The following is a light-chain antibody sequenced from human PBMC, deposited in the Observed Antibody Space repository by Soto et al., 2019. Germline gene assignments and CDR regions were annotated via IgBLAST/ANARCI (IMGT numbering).Light chain of an antibody. CDR1: SSDVGGYNL. CDR2: EGN. J-gene: IGLJ3*02. V-gene: IGLV2-23*01. CDR3: CSCAGSRV. Sequence: QSALTQPPSASGSPGQSITISCTGTSSDVGGYNLVSWYQQHPGKAPKLMIYEGNKRPSGVSNRFSGSKSGNTASLTSAGLEAEDEADYYCCSCAGSRVFGGGTKLTVL.